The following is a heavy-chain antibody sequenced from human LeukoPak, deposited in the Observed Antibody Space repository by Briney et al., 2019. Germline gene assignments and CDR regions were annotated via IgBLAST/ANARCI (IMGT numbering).Heavy chain of an antibody. J-gene: IGHJ3*02. D-gene: IGHD6-6*01. CDR1: GYTFATYG. CDR3: ARDRNSGSSLDI. CDR2: IYPYCGDT. Sequence: GASVKVSCKASGYTFATYGISWVRQAPGQGLEWMGWIYPYCGDTNYAQNFQGRVTMTRDTSISTAYMELSSLKSDDTAVYYCARDRNSGSSLDIWGQGTMLTVSS. V-gene: IGHV1-2*02.